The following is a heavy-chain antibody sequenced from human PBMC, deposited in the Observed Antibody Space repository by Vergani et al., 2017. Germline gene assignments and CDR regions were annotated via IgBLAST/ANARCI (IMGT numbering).Heavy chain of an antibody. V-gene: IGHV4-4*07. D-gene: IGHD3-3*01. J-gene: IGHJ6*02. CDR2: IYTSGST. CDR3: ARIITYYDFWSGYFDYYGMDV. Sequence: QVQLQESGPGLVKPSETLSLTCTVSGGSISSYYWSWIRQPAGKGLEWIGRIYTSGSTNYNPSLKSQVTMSVDTSKNQFSLKLSSVTAADTAVYYCARIITYYDFWSGYFDYYGMDVWGQGTTVTVSS. CDR1: GGSISSYY.